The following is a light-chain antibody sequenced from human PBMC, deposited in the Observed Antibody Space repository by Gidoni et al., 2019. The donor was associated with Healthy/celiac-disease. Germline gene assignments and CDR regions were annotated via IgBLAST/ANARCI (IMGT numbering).Light chain of an antibody. Sequence: QSVLTQPPSLSGAPGQRVPISCTGSSSNIGAGYDVHWYQQLPVTAPKLLIHGNSNRPSGVPDRFSGSKSGTSASLAITGLQAEDEADYDCQSYDSSLSGSGVFGGGTKLTVL. CDR2: GNS. V-gene: IGLV1-40*01. J-gene: IGLJ3*02. CDR3: QSYDSSLSGSGV. CDR1: SSNIGAGYD.